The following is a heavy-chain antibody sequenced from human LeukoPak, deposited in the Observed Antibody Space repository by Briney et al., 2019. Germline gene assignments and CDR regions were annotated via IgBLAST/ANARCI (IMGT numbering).Heavy chain of an antibody. J-gene: IGHJ4*02. CDR3: ARHGTISSESYFDY. CDR1: GGSVSSYY. V-gene: IGHV4-59*08. CDR2: IHNSGRT. D-gene: IGHD1-14*01. Sequence: SETLSLTCSVSGGSVSSYYWSWIRQSPGHELEWIGYIHNSGRTNYNPSLKSRVTGFVDTSKNQVSLRLSSVTAADTAVYYCARHGTISSESYFDYWGQGALVTVSS.